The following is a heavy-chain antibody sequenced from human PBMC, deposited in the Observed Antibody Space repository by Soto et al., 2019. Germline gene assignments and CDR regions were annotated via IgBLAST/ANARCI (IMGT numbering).Heavy chain of an antibody. CDR1: GFTFSSYA. D-gene: IGHD6-13*01. CDR3: AKGLGPIRAAAAEYFQH. Sequence: GGSLRLSCAASGFTFSSYAMSWVRQAPGKGLEWVSAISGSGGSTYYADSVKGRFTISRDNSKNTLYLQMNSLRAEDTAVYYCAKGLGPIRAAAAEYFQHWGQGTLVTVSS. CDR2: ISGSGGST. V-gene: IGHV3-23*01. J-gene: IGHJ1*01.